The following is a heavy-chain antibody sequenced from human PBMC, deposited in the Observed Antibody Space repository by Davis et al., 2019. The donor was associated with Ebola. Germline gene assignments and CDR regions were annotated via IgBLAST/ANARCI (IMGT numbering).Heavy chain of an antibody. D-gene: IGHD3-9*01. CDR3: ARVMLRYFDWYPTDY. Sequence: GGSLRLSCAASGFTFSGNAMHWVRQAPGKGLEWIAFISYHGKNIPYADSVWGRCTISRDNFKNMVFLQMNSLRPEDTAVYYCARVMLRYFDWYPTDYWGRGTLVTVSS. CDR2: ISYHGKNI. V-gene: IGHV3-30*04. CDR1: GFTFSGNA. J-gene: IGHJ4*02.